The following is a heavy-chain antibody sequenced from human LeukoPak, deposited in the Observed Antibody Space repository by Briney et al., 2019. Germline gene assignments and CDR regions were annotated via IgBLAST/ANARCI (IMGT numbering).Heavy chain of an antibody. CDR1: GFTFSSYA. D-gene: IGHD1-26*01. CDR3: SRGGATRPDF. V-gene: IGHV3-7*01. J-gene: IGHJ4*02. Sequence: GGSLRLSCAASGFTFSSYAMNWFRQTPGKGLEWVAKIKADGGEKDHVASVKGRFTISRDNAKNSLYLQMNSLRVEDTAVYYCSRGGATRPDFWGQGTLVTVSS. CDR2: IKADGGEK.